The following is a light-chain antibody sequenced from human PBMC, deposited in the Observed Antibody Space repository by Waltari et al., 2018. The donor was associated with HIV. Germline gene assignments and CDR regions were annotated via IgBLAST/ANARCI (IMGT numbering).Light chain of an antibody. CDR2: DVY. Sequence: QSALTQPRSVSGSPGQSLPIPCTGTSSDVGGYNYVSWYQQHPGKAPKLMIYDVYKRPSGVPDRFSGSKSGNTASLTISGLQADDESDYYCCSFGGTYTYVFGTGTKVTVL. CDR1: SSDVGGYNY. J-gene: IGLJ1*01. CDR3: CSFGGTYTYV. V-gene: IGLV2-11*01.